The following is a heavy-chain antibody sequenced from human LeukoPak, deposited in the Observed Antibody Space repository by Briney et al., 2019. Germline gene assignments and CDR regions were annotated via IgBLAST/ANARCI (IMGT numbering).Heavy chain of an antibody. CDR1: GYTFTSYA. J-gene: IGHJ6*03. Sequence: GASVKVSCKASGYTFTSYAINWGRRSTRQGLEWRGWMNPNSGKTGYAQKFQRRVTMTRNTSISTAYMELSSLRSEDTAVYSCARGGVVVPAAIPLDMDVWGKGTTVTVSS. CDR3: ARGGVVVPAAIPLDMDV. V-gene: IGHV1-8*01. D-gene: IGHD2-2*02. CDR2: MNPNSGKT.